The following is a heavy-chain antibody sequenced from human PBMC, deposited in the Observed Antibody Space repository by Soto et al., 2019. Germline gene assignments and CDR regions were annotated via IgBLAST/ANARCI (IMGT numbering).Heavy chain of an antibody. J-gene: IGHJ6*03. Sequence: ASVKVSCKASGYTFTSYGISWVRQAPGQGLEWMGWISAYNGNTNYAQKLQGRVTMTTDTSTSTAYMELRSLRSDDTAVYYCARDGSIAARPDYYQYVDVWGNGTTVTVSS. D-gene: IGHD6-6*01. V-gene: IGHV1-18*01. CDR1: GYTFTSYG. CDR2: ISAYNGNT. CDR3: ARDGSIAARPDYYQYVDV.